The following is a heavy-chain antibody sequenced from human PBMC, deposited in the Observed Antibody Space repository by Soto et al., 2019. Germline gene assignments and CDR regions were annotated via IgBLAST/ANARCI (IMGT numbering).Heavy chain of an antibody. CDR2: INHSGST. CDR3: ARGKGGYDSGPHYFDY. CDR1: GGSFSGYY. D-gene: IGHD5-12*01. J-gene: IGHJ4*02. V-gene: IGHV4-34*01. Sequence: SETLSLTCAVYGGSFSGYYWSWIRQPPGKGLEWIGEINHSGSTNYNPSLKSRVTISVDTSKNQFSLKLSSVTAADTAVYYCARGKGGYDSGPHYFDYWGQGTLVTVSS.